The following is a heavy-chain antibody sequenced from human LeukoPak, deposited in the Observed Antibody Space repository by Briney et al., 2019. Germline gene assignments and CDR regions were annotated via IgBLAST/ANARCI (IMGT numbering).Heavy chain of an antibody. CDR3: ASLGPGVDTATHYGMDV. V-gene: IGHV4-59*12. Sequence: SETLSLTCTFSGDSISSYYWSRIRQPPGKGLEWIGYINYSGSTNYNPSLKSRVTISVDTSKNQFSLKLSSVTAADTAVYYCASLGPGVDTATHYGMDVWGQGTTVTVSS. J-gene: IGHJ6*02. CDR1: GDSISSYY. CDR2: INYSGST. D-gene: IGHD5-18*01.